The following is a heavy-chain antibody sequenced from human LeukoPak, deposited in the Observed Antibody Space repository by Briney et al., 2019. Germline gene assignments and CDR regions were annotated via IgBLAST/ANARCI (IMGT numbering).Heavy chain of an antibody. D-gene: IGHD3-22*01. CDR3: ARDYYESSGYPPEPYDN. CDR2: IYYDGSNK. Sequence: GGSLRLSCAASGFTFSTYGMHWVRQAPGKGLEWVAVIYYDGSNKNYENSVKDRFTISRDNSKNTLYLQMNSLRTEDTAVYYCARDYYESSGYPPEPYDNWGQGTLVTVSS. CDR1: GFTFSTYG. J-gene: IGHJ4*02. V-gene: IGHV3-33*08.